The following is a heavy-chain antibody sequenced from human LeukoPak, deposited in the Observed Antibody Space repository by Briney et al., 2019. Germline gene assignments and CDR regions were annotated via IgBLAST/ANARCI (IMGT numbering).Heavy chain of an antibody. CDR1: GGSFSGYY. V-gene: IGHV4-34*01. CDR3: ARLKRWASDY. J-gene: IGHJ4*02. CDR2: INHSGST. D-gene: IGHD5-24*01. Sequence: SETLSLTCAVYGGSFSGYYWSWIRQPPGKGLEWIGEINHSGSTNYNPSLKSRVTISVDTSKNQFSLKLSSVTAADTAVYYCARLKRWASDYWGQGTLVTVSS.